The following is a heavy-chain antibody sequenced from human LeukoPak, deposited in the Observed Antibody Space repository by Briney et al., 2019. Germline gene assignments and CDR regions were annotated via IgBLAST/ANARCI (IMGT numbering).Heavy chain of an antibody. CDR2: IYPGDSDT. D-gene: IGHD2-15*01. J-gene: IGHJ4*02. Sequence: VASVKISCKGSGYSFTSYWIGWVRRMPGKGLEWMGIIYPGDSDTRYSPSFQGQVTISADKSISTAYLQWSSLKASDTAMYYCARGVLCSGGSCYSASFDYWGQGTLVTVSS. CDR1: GYSFTSYW. CDR3: ARGVLCSGGSCYSASFDY. V-gene: IGHV5-51*01.